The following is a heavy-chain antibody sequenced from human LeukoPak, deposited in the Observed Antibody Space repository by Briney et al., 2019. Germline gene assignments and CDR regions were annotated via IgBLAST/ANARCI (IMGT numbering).Heavy chain of an antibody. CDR3: AKKYSSSVLNAFDI. J-gene: IGHJ3*02. D-gene: IGHD6-6*01. Sequence: GGSLRLSCAASGFTFSSYGMHWVRQAPGKGLEWVAVISYDGSNKYYADSVKGRFTISRDNSKNTLYLRMNSLRAEDTAVYYCAKKYSSSVLNAFDIWGQGTMVTVSS. V-gene: IGHV3-30*18. CDR2: ISYDGSNK. CDR1: GFTFSSYG.